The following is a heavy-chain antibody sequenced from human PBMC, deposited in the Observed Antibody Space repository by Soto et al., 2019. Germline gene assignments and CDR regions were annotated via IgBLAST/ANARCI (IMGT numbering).Heavy chain of an antibody. Sequence: QVQLVESGGGVVQPGRSLRLSCAASGFAFSSYGMHWVRQAPGKGLEWVAVISNDGSKEYYTDSVKGRFTISRDKSKNTQYLQMNSLRAKDTGIYYGTKDQGPYLARDPWGQGILVTVSS. V-gene: IGHV3-30*18. CDR1: GFAFSSYG. J-gene: IGHJ5*02. D-gene: IGHD3-10*01. CDR2: ISNDGSKE. CDR3: TKDQGPYLARDP.